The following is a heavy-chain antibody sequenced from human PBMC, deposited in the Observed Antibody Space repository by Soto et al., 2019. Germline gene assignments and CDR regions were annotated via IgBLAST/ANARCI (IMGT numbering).Heavy chain of an antibody. CDR3: ARDLHGDPYY. CDR1: GYNFTSSG. CDR2: ISAYNGNT. V-gene: IGHV1-18*01. J-gene: IGHJ4*02. D-gene: IGHD4-17*01. Sequence: VQLVQSGAEVKTPGASVKGSCKDSGYNFTSSGISWVRRAPGQGLEWMGWISAYNGNTNYAHKLQGRVTMTTDTSTSTAYMELTSLRSDDTAVYYCARDLHGDPYYWGQGTLVTVSS.